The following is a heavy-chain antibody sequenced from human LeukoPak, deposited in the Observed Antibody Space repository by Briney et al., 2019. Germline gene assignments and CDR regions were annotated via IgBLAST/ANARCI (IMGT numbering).Heavy chain of an antibody. Sequence: ASVKVSCKASGYTFTSYDINWVRQATGQGLEWMGWMNPNSGNTGYAQKFQGRVTMTRNTSISTAYMELSSLRSEDTAVYYCARGTFIVVVVAATHNWFDPWGQGTLVTVSS. V-gene: IGHV1-8*01. CDR2: MNPNSGNT. CDR3: ARGTFIVVVVAATHNWFDP. D-gene: IGHD2-15*01. CDR1: GYTFTSYD. J-gene: IGHJ5*02.